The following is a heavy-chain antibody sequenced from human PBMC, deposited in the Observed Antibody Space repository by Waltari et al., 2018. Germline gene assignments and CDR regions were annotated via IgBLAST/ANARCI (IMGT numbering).Heavy chain of an antibody. V-gene: IGHV1-69-2*01. CDR1: GYTFTDYY. D-gene: IGHD3-10*01. CDR2: VDPEDGET. CDR3: ATGLGSGRRDAFDI. Sequence: EVQLVQSGAEVKKPGATVKISCKASGYTFTDYYMHWVQQAPGKGLEWMGRVDPEDGETIYAEKFQGRFTITADTSTDTAYMELSSLRSEDTAVYYCATGLGSGRRDAFDIWGQGTMVTVSS. J-gene: IGHJ3*02.